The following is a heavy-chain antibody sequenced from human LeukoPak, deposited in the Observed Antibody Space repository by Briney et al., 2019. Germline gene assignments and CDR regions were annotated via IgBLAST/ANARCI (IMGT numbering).Heavy chain of an antibody. Sequence: SETLSLTCTVSGGSISSSSYYWGWIRQPPGKGLEWIGSIYYSGSTYYNPSLKSRVTISVDTSKNQFSLKLSSVTAADTAVYYCAAERRFLEWLLPYYYMDVWGKRTTVTVSS. CDR3: AAERRFLEWLLPYYYMDV. CDR1: GGSISSSSYY. V-gene: IGHV4-39*01. J-gene: IGHJ6*03. CDR2: IYYSGST. D-gene: IGHD3-3*01.